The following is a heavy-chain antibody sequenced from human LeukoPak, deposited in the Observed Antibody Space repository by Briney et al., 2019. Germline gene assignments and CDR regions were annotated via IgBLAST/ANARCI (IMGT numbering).Heavy chain of an antibody. CDR2: INPKNGDT. D-gene: IGHD2-8*01. Sequence: ASVKVSCKASGYTFTAYYIHWVRQAPGQGLEWMGCINPKNGDTYFAQNLQGRVTLTSDTSISTGYMELSSLRSDDTAVYYCARDDNDEPRNALDIWGQGTMVTVSS. CDR3: ARDDNDEPRNALDI. V-gene: IGHV1-2*02. CDR1: GYTFTAYY. J-gene: IGHJ3*02.